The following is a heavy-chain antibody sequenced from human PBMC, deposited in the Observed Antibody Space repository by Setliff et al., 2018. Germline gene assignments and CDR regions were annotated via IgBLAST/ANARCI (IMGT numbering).Heavy chain of an antibody. V-gene: IGHV4-39*02. CDR3: VRLSWDGLRYHGLDV. D-gene: IGHD3-10*01. CDR2: TYYNGTA. Sequence: SETLSLTCSVSGGSISGSHYSWVWMRQPPGKRLEWIGSTYYNGTAYYNPSLQSRVAISVDTSKNYFSLDVNSVTAADTAVYYCVRLSWDGLRYHGLDVWGQGTTVTVSS. CDR1: GGSISGSHYS. J-gene: IGHJ6*02.